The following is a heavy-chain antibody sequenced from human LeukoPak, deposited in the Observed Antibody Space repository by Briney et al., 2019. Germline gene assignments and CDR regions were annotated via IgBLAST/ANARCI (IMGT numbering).Heavy chain of an antibody. Sequence: AGSLRLSCKVSGFTVSSNSWSWVRQAPGKGLEWVSFISSGGNTDHSDSVKGRFTISRDNSKNTLYLQMNSLRAEDTAVYYCAKAFRILDSSTWYLSWDYWGQGILVTVSS. CDR3: AKAFRILDSSTWYLSWDY. CDR2: ISSGGNT. V-gene: IGHV3-53*01. CDR1: GFTVSSNS. J-gene: IGHJ4*02. D-gene: IGHD6-13*01.